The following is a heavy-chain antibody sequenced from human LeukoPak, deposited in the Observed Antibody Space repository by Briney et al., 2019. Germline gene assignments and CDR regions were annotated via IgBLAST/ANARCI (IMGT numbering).Heavy chain of an antibody. V-gene: IGHV1-69*01. CDR2: IIPIFGTA. J-gene: IGHJ3*02. CDR3: ARDRMVTHWGIGAFDI. CDR1: GGTFSSYA. Sequence: SVKVSCKASGGTFSSYAISWVRQAPGQGLEWMGGIIPIFGTANYAQKFQGRVTITADESTSTAYMELSSLRSEDTAVYYCARDRMVTHWGIGAFDIWGQGTMVTVSS. D-gene: IGHD2-21*02.